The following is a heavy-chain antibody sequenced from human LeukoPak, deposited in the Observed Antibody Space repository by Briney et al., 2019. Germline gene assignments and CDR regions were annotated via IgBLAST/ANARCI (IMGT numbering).Heavy chain of an antibody. D-gene: IGHD3-22*01. V-gene: IGHV1-69*04. CDR3: ARGAYYDSSGYYYYFDY. Sequence: GASVKVSCKASGGTFSSYAISWVRQAPGQGLEWMGRIIPILGIANYAQKFQGRVTITADKSTSTAYMELSSLRSEHTAVYYCARGAYYDSSGYYYYFDYWGQGTLVTVSS. J-gene: IGHJ4*02. CDR2: IIPILGIA. CDR1: GGTFSSYA.